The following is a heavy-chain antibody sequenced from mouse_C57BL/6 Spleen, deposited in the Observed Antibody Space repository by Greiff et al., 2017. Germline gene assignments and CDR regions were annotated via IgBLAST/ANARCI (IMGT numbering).Heavy chain of an antibody. CDR3: TRSYYGSSYYFDY. D-gene: IGHD1-1*01. J-gene: IGHJ2*01. V-gene: IGHV1-15*01. Sequence: QVQLQQSGAELVRPGASVTLSCKASGYTFTDYEMHWVKQTPVHGLEWIGAIDPETGGTAYNQKFKGKAILTADKSSSTAYMELRSLTSEDSAVYYCTRSYYGSSYYFDYGGQGTTLTVSS. CDR2: IDPETGGT. CDR1: GYTFTDYE.